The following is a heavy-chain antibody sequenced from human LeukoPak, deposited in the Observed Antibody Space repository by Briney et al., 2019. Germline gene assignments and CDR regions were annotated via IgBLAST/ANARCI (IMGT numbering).Heavy chain of an antibody. CDR3: AKDQYDRSGVFDY. V-gene: IGHV3-7*05. CDR2: TKQDGSEN. CDR1: GFTFSNYW. D-gene: IGHD3-22*01. Sequence: GGSLRLSCAASGFTFSNYWMSWVRQAPGKGLERVANTKQDGSENYYVDSVKGRFTISRDNAKNSLYLQMNSLRAEDTAVYYCAKDQYDRSGVFDYWGQGTLATVSA. J-gene: IGHJ4*02.